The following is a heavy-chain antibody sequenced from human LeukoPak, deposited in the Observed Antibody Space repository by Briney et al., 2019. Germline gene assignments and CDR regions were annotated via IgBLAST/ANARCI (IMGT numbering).Heavy chain of an antibody. D-gene: IGHD3-16*02. J-gene: IGHJ4*02. CDR2: IYYSGST. V-gene: IGHV4-30-4*01. CDR3: ARASDDYVWGSYRSKPPDY. Sequence: PSETLSLTCTVSGGSISSGDYYWSWIRQPPGKGLEWIGYIYYSGSTYYNPSLKSRVTISVDTSKNQFSLKLSSVTAADTAVYYCARASDDYVWGSYRSKPPDYWGRGTLVTVSS. CDR1: GGSISSGDYY.